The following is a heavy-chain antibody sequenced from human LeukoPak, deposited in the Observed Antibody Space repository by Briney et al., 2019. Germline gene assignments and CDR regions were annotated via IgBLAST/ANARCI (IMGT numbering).Heavy chain of an antibody. V-gene: IGHV1-18*01. CDR2: ISAYNGNT. CDR3: ARDLMYGSGSYYNYYYGMDV. J-gene: IGHJ6*02. Sequence: ASVKVSCKASGYRFTSYGISWVRQAPGQGLEWMGWISAYNGNTKYAQKLQGRVTMTTDTSTSTAYMELRSLRSDDTAVYYCARDLMYGSGSYYNYYYGMDVWGQGTTVTVSS. CDR1: GYRFTSYG. D-gene: IGHD3-10*01.